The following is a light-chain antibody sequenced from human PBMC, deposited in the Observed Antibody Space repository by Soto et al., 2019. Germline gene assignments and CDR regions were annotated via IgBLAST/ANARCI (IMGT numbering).Light chain of an antibody. J-gene: IGLJ2*01. V-gene: IGLV1-40*01. Sequence: QLVLTQPPSVSGAPGQRVTISCTGSSSNIGAGYDVHWYQQLPGTAPKLLIYGNFNRPSGVPDRFSGSKSGTSTSLAITGLQAADEADYYCQSSDSSLSGHVVFGGGTKVTVL. CDR2: GNF. CDR3: QSSDSSLSGHVV. CDR1: SSNIGAGYD.